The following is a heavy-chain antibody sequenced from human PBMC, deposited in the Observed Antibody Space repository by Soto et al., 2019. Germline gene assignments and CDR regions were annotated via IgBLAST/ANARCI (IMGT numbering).Heavy chain of an antibody. D-gene: IGHD2-21*02. V-gene: IGHV1-46*01. CDR1: GYTFTSYY. J-gene: IGHJ4*02. CDR3: ARGRGIVVVTATLDY. Sequence: VASVKVSCKASGYTFTSYYMHWVRQAPGQGLEWMGIINPSGGSTSYAQKFQGRVTMTRDTSTSTVYMELSSLRSEDTAVYYCARGRGIVVVTATLDYWGQGTLVTVYS. CDR2: INPSGGST.